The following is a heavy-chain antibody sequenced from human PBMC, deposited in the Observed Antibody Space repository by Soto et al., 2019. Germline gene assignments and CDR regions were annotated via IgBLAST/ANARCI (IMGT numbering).Heavy chain of an antibody. D-gene: IGHD3-22*01. CDR2: IYHSGTT. Sequence: QLQLQDSGSGLVKPSQTLSLTCAVSGGSISSGGYSWSWIRQPPGKGLEWIGYIYHSGTTYYNPSLKSRVTISIDTSKNQFSLKLSSVTAADTAMYYCARGHDSGDCWGQGTLVTVSS. CDR1: GGSISSGGYS. J-gene: IGHJ4*02. CDR3: ARGHDSGDC. V-gene: IGHV4-30-2*01.